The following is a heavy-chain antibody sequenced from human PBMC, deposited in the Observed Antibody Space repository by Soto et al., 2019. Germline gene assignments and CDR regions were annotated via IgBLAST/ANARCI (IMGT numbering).Heavy chain of an antibody. CDR2: ISGSGGST. CDR3: AKRDVDYSSYMDV. Sequence: GGSLKLSCAASGFTFSSYVMSWVRQAPGKELEWVSAISGSGGSTYYADSVKGRFTISRDNSKNTLYLQMNSLRAEDTAVYYCAKRDVDYSSYMDVWGKGTTVTVSS. J-gene: IGHJ6*03. CDR1: GFTFSSYV. D-gene: IGHD4-4*01. V-gene: IGHV3-23*01.